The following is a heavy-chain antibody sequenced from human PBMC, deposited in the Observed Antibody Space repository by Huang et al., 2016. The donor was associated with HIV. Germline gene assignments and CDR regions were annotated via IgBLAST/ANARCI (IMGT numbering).Heavy chain of an antibody. J-gene: IGHJ4*02. V-gene: IGHV1-18*04. Sequence: QVQMVQSGAEVKKPGASVKVSCKGSGYTLTSYGISWVRQAPGQGLEWMGWISGYTGYTNYAEKFQGRVTLTTDSSTNTAYMELRSLRYDDTAVYYCARESVWFGELYFDYWGQGTLVAISS. CDR2: ISGYTGYT. D-gene: IGHD3-10*01. CDR3: ARESVWFGELYFDY. CDR1: GYTLTSYG.